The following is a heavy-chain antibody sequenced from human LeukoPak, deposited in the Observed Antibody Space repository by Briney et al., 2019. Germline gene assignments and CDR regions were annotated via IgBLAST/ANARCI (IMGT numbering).Heavy chain of an antibody. J-gene: IGHJ4*02. CDR1: GFTFSSYG. Sequence: GGSLRLSCAASGFTFSSYGMHWVRQAPGKGLEWVAVIWYDGSNKYYADSVKGRFTISRDNSKNTLYLQMNSLRAEDTAVYYCAKASRGISYYFDYWGQGTLVTVSS. CDR2: IWYDGSNK. D-gene: IGHD3-16*01. CDR3: AKASRGISYYFDY. V-gene: IGHV3-33*06.